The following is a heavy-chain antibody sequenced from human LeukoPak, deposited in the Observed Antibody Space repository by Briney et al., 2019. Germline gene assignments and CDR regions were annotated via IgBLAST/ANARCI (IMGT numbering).Heavy chain of an antibody. V-gene: IGHV3-33*01. D-gene: IGHD1-26*01. CDR3: ARWGAGRTADY. CDR1: GFTFRSNG. J-gene: IGHJ4*02. CDR2: IYYDGSEQ. Sequence: GGSLRLSCIGSGFTFRSNGMHWVRQAPGKGPEWLAVIYYDGSEQYYADSVKGRFTISRDNSKNTVYLQMNSLRVEDTAIYYCARWGAGRTADYWGRGTLVTVSS.